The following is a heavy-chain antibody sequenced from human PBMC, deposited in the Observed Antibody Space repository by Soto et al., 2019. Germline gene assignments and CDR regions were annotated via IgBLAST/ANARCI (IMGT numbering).Heavy chain of an antibody. D-gene: IGHD3-3*01. CDR1: GGSISSVDYY. CDR2: IYHRGNT. CDR3: ASQRITIFGVIISDGMDV. Sequence: SETLSLTCTVSGGSISSVDYYWGWIRQPPGKGLEWIGYIYHRGNTYYSPSLKSRLRISVDTSKNQFSLNLTSVTAADTAVYYCASQRITIFGVIISDGMDVWGQGTTVTVSS. V-gene: IGHV4-30-4*01. J-gene: IGHJ6*02.